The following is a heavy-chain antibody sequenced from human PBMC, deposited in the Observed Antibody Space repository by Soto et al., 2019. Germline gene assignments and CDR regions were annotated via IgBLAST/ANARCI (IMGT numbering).Heavy chain of an antibody. CDR1: GGSISSGGYY. J-gene: IGHJ6*02. CDR3: ARGLRFLEWFQTSGYYGMDV. V-gene: IGHV4-31*03. CDR2: IYYSGST. D-gene: IGHD3-3*01. Sequence: SETLSLTCTVSGGSISSGGYYWSWIRQHPGKGLEWIGYIYYSGSTYYNPSLKSRVTISVDTSKNQFSLKLSSVTAADTAVYYCARGLRFLEWFQTSGYYGMDVWGQGTTVTVSS.